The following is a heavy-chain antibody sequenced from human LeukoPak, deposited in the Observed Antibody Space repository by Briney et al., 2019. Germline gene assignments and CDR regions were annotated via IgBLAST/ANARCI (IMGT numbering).Heavy chain of an antibody. V-gene: IGHV4-34*01. Sequence: SETLSLTCAVYGGSFSGYYWSWIRQPPGKGLEWVGEINHSGSTNYNPSLKSRVTISVDTSKHQFSLKLSSVTAADTAVYYCASAIWRAFDYWGQGTLVTVSS. CDR2: INHSGST. CDR1: GGSFSGYY. CDR3: ASAIWRAFDY. D-gene: IGHD3-3*01. J-gene: IGHJ4*02.